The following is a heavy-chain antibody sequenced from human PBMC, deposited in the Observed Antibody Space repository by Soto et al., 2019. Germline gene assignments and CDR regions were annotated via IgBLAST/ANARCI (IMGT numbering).Heavy chain of an antibody. CDR3: ARENITMVRGVTFDY. CDR1: GGTFSSYA. Sequence: GASVKVSCKASGGTFSSYAISWVRQAPGQGLEWMGGIIPIFGTANYAQKFQGRVTITADESTSTAYMELSSLRSEDMAAYYCARENITMVRGVTFDYWGQGTLVTVSS. CDR2: IIPIFGTA. V-gene: IGHV1-69*13. D-gene: IGHD3-10*01. J-gene: IGHJ4*02.